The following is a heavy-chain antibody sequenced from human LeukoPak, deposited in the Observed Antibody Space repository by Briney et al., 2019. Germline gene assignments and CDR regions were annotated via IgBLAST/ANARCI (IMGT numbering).Heavy chain of an antibody. CDR2: INEDGSEI. CDR1: GFTFSSYS. CDR3: VRAYHPGGWFDP. Sequence: GGSLRLSCVASGFTFSSYSMNWVRQAPGKGLEWVASINEDGSEIHYVDSVKGRFTISRDNAKDSLYLQMNSLTAEDTAMYYCVRAYHPGGWFDPWGQGTLVTVSS. J-gene: IGHJ5*02. V-gene: IGHV3-7*04. D-gene: IGHD2-21*01.